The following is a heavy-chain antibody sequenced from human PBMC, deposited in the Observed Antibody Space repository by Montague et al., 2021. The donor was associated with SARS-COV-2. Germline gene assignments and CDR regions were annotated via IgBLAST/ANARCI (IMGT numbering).Heavy chain of an antibody. Sequence: PALVKPTQTLTLTCTFSGFSLSTSGMSVTWIRQPPGKALEWLARIDWDNDKYYSTSLKTRLTITKVTSKNQVVLTMTNMDPVDTATYYCAHRLPAVAAFDYWGQGTLVTVSS. CDR2: IDWDNDK. D-gene: IGHD6-6*01. CDR1: GFSLSTSGMS. J-gene: IGHJ4*02. CDR3: AHRLPAVAAFDY. V-gene: IGHV2-70*12.